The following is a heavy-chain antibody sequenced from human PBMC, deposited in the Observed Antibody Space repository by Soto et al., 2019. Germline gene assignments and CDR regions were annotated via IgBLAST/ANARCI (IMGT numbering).Heavy chain of an antibody. CDR2: IWYDGSNK. V-gene: IGHV3-33*01. J-gene: IGHJ5*02. Sequence: QVQLVESGGGVVQPGRSLRLSCAASGFTFSSYGMHWVRQAPGKGLEWVAVIWYDGSNKYYADSVKGRFTISRDNSKNTLYLQMNSLRAEDTAVYYCVRDPFTVSMTTVTSNWFDPWGQGTLVTVSS. D-gene: IGHD4-17*01. CDR3: VRDPFTVSMTTVTSNWFDP. CDR1: GFTFSSYG.